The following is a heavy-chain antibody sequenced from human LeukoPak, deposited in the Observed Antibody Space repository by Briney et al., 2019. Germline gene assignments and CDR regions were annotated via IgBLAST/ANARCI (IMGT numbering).Heavy chain of an antibody. Sequence: ASVKVSCKASGGTFSSYAISWVRQAPGQGLEWMGGIIPIFGTANYAQKFQGRVTITADESTSTAYMELSSLRSEDTAVYYCARAPPAANYYYYYGIDVWGQGTTVTVSS. D-gene: IGHD2-2*01. CDR2: IIPIFGTA. V-gene: IGHV1-69*13. CDR1: GGTFSSYA. J-gene: IGHJ6*02. CDR3: ARAPPAANYYYYYGIDV.